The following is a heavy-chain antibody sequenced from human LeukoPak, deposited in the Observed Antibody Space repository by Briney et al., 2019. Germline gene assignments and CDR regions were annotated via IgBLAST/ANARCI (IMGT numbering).Heavy chain of an antibody. Sequence: ASVKVSCKASGYTFTSYDINWVRQATGQGLEWMGWMNPNSGNTGYAQKFQGRVTMTTDTSTSTAYMELRSLRSDDTAVYYCARDPTGSTYYDFWSAYYTFNYWGQGTLVTVSS. J-gene: IGHJ4*02. V-gene: IGHV1-8*01. D-gene: IGHD3-3*01. CDR1: GYTFTSYD. CDR2: MNPNSGNT. CDR3: ARDPTGSTYYDFWSAYYTFNY.